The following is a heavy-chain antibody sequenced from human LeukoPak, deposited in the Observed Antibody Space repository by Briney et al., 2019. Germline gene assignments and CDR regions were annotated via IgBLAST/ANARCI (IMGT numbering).Heavy chain of an antibody. D-gene: IGHD2-2*01. CDR1: GGSISSYY. V-gene: IGHV4-59*01. J-gene: IGHJ3*02. Sequence: SETLSLTCTVSGGSISSYYWSRIRQPPGKGLEWIGYIYYSGSTNYNPSLKSRVTISVDTSKNQFSLKLSSVTAADTAVYYCASNTREVVVPAAMWFGEVENAFDIWGQGTMVTVSS. CDR2: IYYSGST. CDR3: ASNTREVVVPAAMWFGEVENAFDI.